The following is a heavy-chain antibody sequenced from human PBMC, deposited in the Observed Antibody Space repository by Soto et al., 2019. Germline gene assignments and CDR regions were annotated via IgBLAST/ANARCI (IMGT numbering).Heavy chain of an antibody. CDR2: ISSSGSTI. CDR3: AREYGLRFLEAVCYP. Sequence: PEGSLRLSCAASGFTFSSYEMNWVRQAPGKGLEWVSYISSSGSTIYYADSLKGRFTISRDNAKNSLYLQMNSLRAEDTAVYYCAREYGLRFLEAVCYPWGQGTLVTVSS. CDR1: GFTFSSYE. V-gene: IGHV3-48*03. J-gene: IGHJ5*02. D-gene: IGHD3-3*01.